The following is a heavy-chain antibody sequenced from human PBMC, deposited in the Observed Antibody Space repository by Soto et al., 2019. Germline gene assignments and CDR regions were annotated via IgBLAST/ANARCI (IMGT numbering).Heavy chain of an antibody. Sequence: SETLALTCTVSGGSISSGGYYWSWIRQHPGKGLEWIGYIYYSGSTYYNPSLKSRVTISVDTSKNQFSLKLSSVTAADTAVYYCARGGLLNYYGSGANNWFDPWGQGTLVTVSS. V-gene: IGHV4-31*03. CDR3: ARGGLLNYYGSGANNWFDP. J-gene: IGHJ5*02. CDR1: GGSISSGGYY. CDR2: IYYSGST. D-gene: IGHD3-10*01.